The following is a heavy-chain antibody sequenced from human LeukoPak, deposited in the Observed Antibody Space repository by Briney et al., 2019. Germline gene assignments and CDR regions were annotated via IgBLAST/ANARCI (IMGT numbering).Heavy chain of an antibody. D-gene: IGHD2-15*01. Sequence: SETLSLTCTVSGGSISSYYWSWIRQPAGRGLEWIGRIYTSGSANYNPSLKSRVTISVDTSKNQFSLKLSSVTAADTAVYYCARTKRYCTGGSCSLNWFDPWGQGTLVTVSS. J-gene: IGHJ5*02. V-gene: IGHV4-4*07. CDR2: IYTSGSA. CDR1: GGSISSYY. CDR3: ARTKRYCTGGSCSLNWFDP.